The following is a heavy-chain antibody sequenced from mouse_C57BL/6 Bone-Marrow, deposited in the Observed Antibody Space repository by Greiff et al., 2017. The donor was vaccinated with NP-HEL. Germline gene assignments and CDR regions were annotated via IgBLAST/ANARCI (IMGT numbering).Heavy chain of an antibody. J-gene: IGHJ1*03. CDR3: ASLLLRPWYFDV. V-gene: IGHV2-2*01. D-gene: IGHD1-1*01. CDR2: IWSGGST. CDR1: GFSLTSYG. Sequence: VMLVESGPGLVQPSQSLSITCTVSGFSLTSYGVHWVRQSPGKGLEWLGVIWSGGSTDYNAAFISRLSISKDNSKSQVFFKMNSLQADDTAIYYCASLLLRPWYFDVWGTGTTVTVSS.